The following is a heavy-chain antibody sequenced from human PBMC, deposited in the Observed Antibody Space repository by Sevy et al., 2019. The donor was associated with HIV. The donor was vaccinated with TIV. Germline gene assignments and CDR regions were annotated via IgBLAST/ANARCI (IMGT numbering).Heavy chain of an antibody. Sequence: GGSLRLSCAASGLTFNNAWMSWVRQAPGKGLEWVSYISSSGSTIYYADSVKGRFTISRDNAKNSLYLQMNSLRAEDTAVYYCARDYYDSSGYYIYFDYWGQGTLVTVSS. CDR3: ARDYYDSSGYYIYFDY. D-gene: IGHD3-22*01. CDR1: GLTFNNAW. CDR2: ISSSGSTI. V-gene: IGHV3-11*04. J-gene: IGHJ4*02.